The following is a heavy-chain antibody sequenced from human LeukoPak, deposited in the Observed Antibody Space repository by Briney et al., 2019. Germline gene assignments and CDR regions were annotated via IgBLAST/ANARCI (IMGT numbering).Heavy chain of an antibody. Sequence: ASVKVSCKASGYSFTSYGFTWVRQAPGQGLEWVGWINTNTGNPSYAQGFTGRFVFSLDTSVSTSYLQISSLKAEDTAVYYCARGDWTIWGQGTLVTVSS. CDR1: GYSFTSYG. CDR2: INTNTGNP. J-gene: IGHJ4*02. CDR3: ARGDWTI. D-gene: IGHD2-21*02. V-gene: IGHV7-4-1*02.